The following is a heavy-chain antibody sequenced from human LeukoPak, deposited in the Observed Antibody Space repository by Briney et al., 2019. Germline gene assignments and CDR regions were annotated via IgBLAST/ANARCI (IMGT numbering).Heavy chain of an antibody. CDR2: INPSDAST. J-gene: IGHJ5*02. D-gene: IGHD6-13*01. CDR1: GYTFTSYS. Sequence: ASVKVSCKASGYTFTSYSMNWVRQAPGQGPEWMGIINPSDASTTYAQKFQGRVTMTRDMSTSTVYMELSSLRSEDTAVYYCARAYSSSWLNWFDPWGQGTLVTVSS. V-gene: IGHV1-46*01. CDR3: ARAYSSSWLNWFDP.